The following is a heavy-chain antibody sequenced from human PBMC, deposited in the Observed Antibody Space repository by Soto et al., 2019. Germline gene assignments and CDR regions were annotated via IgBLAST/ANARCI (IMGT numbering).Heavy chain of an antibody. CDR3: ARGGADSSSVDYYYGMDV. V-gene: IGHV3-30-3*01. D-gene: IGHD6-6*01. CDR2: VSTDVNNK. CDR1: GFTFSLFT. J-gene: IGHJ6*02. Sequence: GGSLRLSCAASGFTFSLFTLHWVRQPPGKGLDWVAVVSTDVNNKFYASSVKGRFTISRDNSKNSLSLQMNSLKTEDTAVYYCARGGADSSSVDYYYGMDVWGQGTTVTVSS.